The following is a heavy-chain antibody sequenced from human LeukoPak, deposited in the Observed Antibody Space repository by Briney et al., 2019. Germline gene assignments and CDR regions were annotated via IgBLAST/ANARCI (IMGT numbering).Heavy chain of an antibody. Sequence: SETLSLPCTFPGGSITSHFWTLVRQGPGKGLEWVGYVSKSGSTNYNPSLQSRITISVDTSKNQFFLKLTSMTAADTAVYFCARDDYGVFDAFDVWGQGTVVTVSS. CDR1: GGSITSHF. CDR2: VSKSGST. CDR3: ARDDYGVFDAFDV. V-gene: IGHV4-4*08. D-gene: IGHD3-16*01. J-gene: IGHJ3*01.